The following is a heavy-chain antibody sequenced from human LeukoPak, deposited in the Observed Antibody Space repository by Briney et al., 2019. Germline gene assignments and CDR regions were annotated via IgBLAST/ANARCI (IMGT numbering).Heavy chain of an antibody. Sequence: GGSLRLSCAASGFTVSSNYINWVRQAPGKGLEWVSVIYSRGSTYYADSVKDRFTISRDNSKNTLYLQMESLRAEDTAVYCCARSQFGSGGMDVWGQGTTVTVSS. D-gene: IGHD3-10*01. V-gene: IGHV3-53*01. CDR3: ARSQFGSGGMDV. CDR1: GFTVSSNY. CDR2: IYSRGST. J-gene: IGHJ6*02.